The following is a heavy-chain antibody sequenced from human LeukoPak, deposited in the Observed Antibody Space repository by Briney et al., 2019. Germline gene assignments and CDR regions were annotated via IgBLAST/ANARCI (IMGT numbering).Heavy chain of an antibody. CDR3: ARRTYDLWSGDYTGAFDI. CDR2: IYYSGST. CDR1: GGSISRYY. J-gene: IGHJ3*02. V-gene: IGHV4-59*01. Sequence: SSETLSLTCTVSGGSISRYYWSWIRQPPGKGLEWIGYIYYSGSTNYNPSLKSRVTISVDTSKNQFSLKLTSVTAADTAVYYCARRTYDLWSGDYTGAFDIWGQGTMVTVSS. D-gene: IGHD3-3*01.